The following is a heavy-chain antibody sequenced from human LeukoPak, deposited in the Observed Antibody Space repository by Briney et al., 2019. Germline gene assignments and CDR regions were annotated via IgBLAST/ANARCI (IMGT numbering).Heavy chain of an antibody. CDR2: ISGSGGST. Sequence: GGSLRLSCVASVFTFSSYAMSWVRQAPGKGLEWVSAISGSGGSTYYADSVKGRFTISRDNSKNTLYLQMNSLRAEDTAVYYCAKDPSSGWSESYYSDYWGQGTLVTVSS. CDR3: AKDPSSGWSESYYSDY. CDR1: VFTFSSYA. V-gene: IGHV3-23*01. J-gene: IGHJ4*02. D-gene: IGHD6-19*01.